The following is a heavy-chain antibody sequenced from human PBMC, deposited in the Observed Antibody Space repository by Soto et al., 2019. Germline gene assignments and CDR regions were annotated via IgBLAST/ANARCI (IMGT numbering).Heavy chain of an antibody. D-gene: IGHD4-17*01. Sequence: QVQLVQSGAEVKKPGSSVKGSCKASGGTFSSYAISWVRQAPGQGLEWMGGIIPIFGTANYAQKFQGRVTITADESTSTAYMELSSLRSEDTAVYYCARDRTTVTYYYYYGMDVWGQGTTVTVSS. CDR1: GGTFSSYA. CDR2: IIPIFGTA. V-gene: IGHV1-69*01. J-gene: IGHJ6*02. CDR3: ARDRTTVTYYYYYGMDV.